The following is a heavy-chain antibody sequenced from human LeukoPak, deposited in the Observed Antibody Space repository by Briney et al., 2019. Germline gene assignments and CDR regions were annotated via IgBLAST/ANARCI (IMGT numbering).Heavy chain of an antibody. CDR2: IYSGGDT. Sequence: GGSLRLSCAASGFIVSGNYLSRVRQAPGKGLEWVSVIYSGGDTYSADSVKGRFTTSRDNSKNTVYLQMNSLRVEDTAVYYCARGRRDYGDYPYWGQGTLVTVSS. CDR1: GFIVSGNY. CDR3: ARGRRDYGDYPY. D-gene: IGHD4-17*01. J-gene: IGHJ4*02. V-gene: IGHV3-53*01.